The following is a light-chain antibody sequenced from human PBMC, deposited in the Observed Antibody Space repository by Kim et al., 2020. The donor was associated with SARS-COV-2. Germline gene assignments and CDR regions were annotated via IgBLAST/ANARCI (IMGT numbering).Light chain of an antibody. Sequence: SYELTQPPSVSVSPGQTVNITCSGEELGAKYACWYQQRPGQSPMLVIYQDNKRPSGIPERFSGSNAGNTATLTISGTQAMDEADYYCQAWDANTALFGGGTQLTVL. CDR1: ELGAKY. J-gene: IGLJ2*01. CDR2: QDN. CDR3: QAWDANTAL. V-gene: IGLV3-1*01.